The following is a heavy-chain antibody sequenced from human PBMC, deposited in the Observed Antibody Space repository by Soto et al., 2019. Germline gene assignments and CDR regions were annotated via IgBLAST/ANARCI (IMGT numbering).Heavy chain of an antibody. Sequence: QVQLQQWGAGLLKPSETLSLTCAVYGGSFSGYYWSWIRQPPGKGLEWIGEINHSGSTTYNPSLKSRVTLSVDTSKNQFSLKLSSVTAADTAVYYCARGIRYYGMDVWGQVTTVTVSS. V-gene: IGHV4-34*01. CDR2: INHSGST. CDR3: ARGIRYYGMDV. J-gene: IGHJ6*02. CDR1: GGSFSGYY.